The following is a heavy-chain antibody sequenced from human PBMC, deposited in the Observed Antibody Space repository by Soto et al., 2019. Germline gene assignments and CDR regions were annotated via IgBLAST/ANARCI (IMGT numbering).Heavy chain of an antibody. J-gene: IGHJ3*01. V-gene: IGHV3-30-3*01. CDR2: ISYDGSNK. CDR3: ARVSRGVVGRGAFEL. D-gene: IGHD3-10*01. CDR1: GFTFSTYA. Sequence: QVKLVESGGGVVQPGRSLRLSCAASGFTFSTYALHWVRQAPGEGLEWVAVISYDGSNKNYTDSVKGRFNVSRDTSKRPLYLQMNSLRAEDTAVYYCARVSRGVVGRGAFELWGQGTTVTVSS.